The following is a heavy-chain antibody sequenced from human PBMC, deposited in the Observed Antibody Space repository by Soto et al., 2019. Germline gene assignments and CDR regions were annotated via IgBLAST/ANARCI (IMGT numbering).Heavy chain of an antibody. CDR3: ARYIADRRATLYFDL. CDR2: IYSGGST. J-gene: IGHJ2*01. D-gene: IGHD6-6*01. V-gene: IGHV3-53*01. Sequence: EVQLVESGGGLIQPGGSLRLSCAASGFTVSSNYMSWVRQAPGKGLEWVSVIYSGGSTYYADSVKGRFTISRDNSKNTLYLQMNSLRAEDTAVYYCARYIADRRATLYFDLWGRGTLVTVSS. CDR1: GFTVSSNY.